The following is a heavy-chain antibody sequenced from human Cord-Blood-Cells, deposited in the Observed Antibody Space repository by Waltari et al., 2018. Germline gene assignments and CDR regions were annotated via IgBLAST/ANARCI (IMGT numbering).Heavy chain of an antibody. CDR1: GGSFSVYY. D-gene: IGHD3-22*01. CDR3: ARGRGNDSSGYYYVDY. CDR2: INHSGST. J-gene: IGHJ4*02. Sequence: QVQLQQWGAGLLKPSETLSLTCAVYGGSFSVYYWRWIRQPPGKGLEWIGEINHSGSTNYNPSLKSRVTISGDTSKNQFSLKLSSVTAADTAVYYCARGRGNDSSGYYYVDYWGQGTLVTVSS. V-gene: IGHV4-34*01.